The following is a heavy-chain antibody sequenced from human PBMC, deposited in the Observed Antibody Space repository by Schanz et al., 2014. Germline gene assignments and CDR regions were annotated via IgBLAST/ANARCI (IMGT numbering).Heavy chain of an antibody. D-gene: IGHD2-2*01. CDR3: ARAGYDADNWFDP. CDR2: ISGSGGST. V-gene: IGHV3-23*01. Sequence: EVQLLESGGGLVQPGGSLRLSCAASGFTFGDYAMTWVRQAPGKGLEWVSAISGSGGSTYYADSVKGRFTISRDNSKNTLYLQMNSLRAEDTAVYYCARAGYDADNWFDPWGQGTLVTVSS. J-gene: IGHJ5*02. CDR1: GFTFGDYA.